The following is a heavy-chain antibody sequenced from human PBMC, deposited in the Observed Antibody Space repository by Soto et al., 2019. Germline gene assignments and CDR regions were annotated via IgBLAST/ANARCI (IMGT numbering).Heavy chain of an antibody. CDR3: ARDSHYGVWVWFDP. D-gene: IGHD4-17*01. CDR1: GGSISSYY. V-gene: IGHV4-59*01. J-gene: IGHJ5*02. Sequence: SENLSLTCTVSGGSISSYYWSWIRQPPGKGLEWIGYIYYSGSTNYNPSLKSRVTISVDTSKNQFSLKLSSVTAADTAVYYCARDSHYGVWVWFDPWGQGTLGTVSS. CDR2: IYYSGST.